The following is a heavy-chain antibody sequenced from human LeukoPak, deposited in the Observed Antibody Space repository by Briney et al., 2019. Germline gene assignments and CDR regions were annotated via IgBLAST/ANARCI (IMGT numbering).Heavy chain of an antibody. CDR2: VYYSGST. Sequence: SETLSLTCTVSGGSISSSSYYWGWIRQPPGKGPEWIGSVYYSGSTYYNPSLKSRVTISVDTSKNQFSLKLSSVTAADTAVYYCARVRSGSYFDYWGQGTLVTVSS. D-gene: IGHD1-26*01. J-gene: IGHJ4*02. CDR3: ARVRSGSYFDY. CDR1: GGSISSSSYY. V-gene: IGHV4-39*07.